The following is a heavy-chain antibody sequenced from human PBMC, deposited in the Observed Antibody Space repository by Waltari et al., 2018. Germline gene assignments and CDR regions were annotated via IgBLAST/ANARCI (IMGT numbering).Heavy chain of an antibody. V-gene: IGHV3-23*01. CDR2: ISGSGGST. Sequence: EVQLLESGGGLVQPGGSLRLSCAASGFTFSSYAMIWVRQAPGEGLEWVSAISGSGGSTYYADSVKGRFTISRDNSKNTLYLQMNILRAEDTAVYYCAKDQDPPNSDYWGQGTLVTVSS. CDR1: GFTFSSYA. CDR3: AKDQDPPNSDY. J-gene: IGHJ4*02.